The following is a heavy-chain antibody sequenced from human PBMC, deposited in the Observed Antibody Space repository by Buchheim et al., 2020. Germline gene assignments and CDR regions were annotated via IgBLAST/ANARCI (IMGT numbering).Heavy chain of an antibody. CDR3: ASEAATMRGMDV. CDR1: GSTFTNHD. CDR2: MNPNSGKT. V-gene: IGHV1-8*01. D-gene: IGHD1/OR15-1a*01. Sequence: QVQLVQSGAEVKKPGASVKVSCKTSGSTFTNHDINWVRQATGQGLEWMGWMNPNSGKTGYGQKFQGRVTMTWDTSLNTAYKELSSLRFDDTAVYYCASEAATMRGMDVWGQGTT. J-gene: IGHJ6*02.